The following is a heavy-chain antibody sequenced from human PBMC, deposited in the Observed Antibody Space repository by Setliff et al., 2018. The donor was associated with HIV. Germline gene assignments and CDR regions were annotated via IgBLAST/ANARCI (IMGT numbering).Heavy chain of an antibody. CDR1: RYTFTGYY. CDR2: INPNSDDT. J-gene: IGHJ5*02. Sequence: ASVKVSCKASRYTFTGYYIHWVRQAPGQGLEWMGWINPNSDDTIYAQTFQGRVTMTRDTSTSTAYMELSRLRSDDTAVYYCARTEYFDFWSGPRGFDPWGQGTLVTVSS. CDR3: ARTEYFDFWSGPRGFDP. V-gene: IGHV1-2*02. D-gene: IGHD3-3*01.